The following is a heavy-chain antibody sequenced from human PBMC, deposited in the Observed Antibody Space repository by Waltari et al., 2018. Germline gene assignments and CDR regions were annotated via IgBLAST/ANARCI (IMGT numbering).Heavy chain of an antibody. CDR2: VNGKNGGK. Sequence: QAQLVQSGAEVKKPGASVKVSCQASGYPFTGFFIPGVRQAPGQGLGWMGRVNGKNGGKKYEQKFQGRVTMTRDTSINTAYLELNSLGYDDTAVYFCARARDFWTGYYSTWGQGTLVTVSS. CDR3: ARARDFWTGYYST. CDR1: GYPFTGFF. D-gene: IGHD3-3*01. J-gene: IGHJ4*02. V-gene: IGHV1-2*02.